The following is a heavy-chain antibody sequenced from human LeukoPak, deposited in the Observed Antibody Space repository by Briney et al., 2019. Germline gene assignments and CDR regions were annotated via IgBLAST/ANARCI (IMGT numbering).Heavy chain of an antibody. J-gene: IGHJ5*01. CDR2: INHSGST. CDR3: VRHWDGVVPAAIPSNWFDS. Sequence: GSLRLSCAASGFTFSSYWMSWVRQAPGKGLEWIGEINHSGSTNYNPSLKSRVSISVDTSKNQFSLKLISVTAADTAVYYCVRHWDGVVPAAIPSNWFDSWGQGTLVTVSS. V-gene: IGHV4-34*01. D-gene: IGHD2-2*02. CDR1: GFTFSSYW.